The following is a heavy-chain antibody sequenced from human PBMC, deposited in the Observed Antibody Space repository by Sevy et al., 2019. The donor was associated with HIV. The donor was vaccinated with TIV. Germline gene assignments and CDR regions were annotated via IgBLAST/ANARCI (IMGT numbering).Heavy chain of an antibody. J-gene: IGHJ6*02. CDR2: ISGSGRYT. Sequence: GGSLRLSCAASEFTFSSYAMSWVRQAPGKGLEWVSSISGSGRYTYYADSVEGRFTIPRDNSKNTLYVQMNSLRAEDTAVYYCAKGFCSGGTCPRDYYYYGMDVWGQGTTVTVSS. CDR1: EFTFSSYA. CDR3: AKGFCSGGTCPRDYYYYGMDV. D-gene: IGHD2-15*01. V-gene: IGHV3-23*01.